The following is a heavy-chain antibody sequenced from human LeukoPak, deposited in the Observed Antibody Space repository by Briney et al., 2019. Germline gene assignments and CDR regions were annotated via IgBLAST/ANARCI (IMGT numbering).Heavy chain of an antibody. CDR2: INHSGST. Sequence: SETLSLTCAVYGGSFSGYYWSWIRQPPGKGLEWIGEINHSGSTYYNPSLKSRVTISVDTSKNQFSLKLSSVTAADTAVYYCARHVPTNYDFWSGSSNWFDPWGQGTLVTVSS. V-gene: IGHV4-34*01. CDR1: GGSFSGYY. J-gene: IGHJ5*02. D-gene: IGHD3-3*01. CDR3: ARHVPTNYDFWSGSSNWFDP.